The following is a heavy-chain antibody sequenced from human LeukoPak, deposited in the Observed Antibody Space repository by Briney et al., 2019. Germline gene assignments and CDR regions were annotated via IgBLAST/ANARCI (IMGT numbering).Heavy chain of an antibody. CDR3: ASGGMGTRKYYSDPFHY. CDR1: GFTVSSNY. D-gene: IGHD3-10*01. Sequence: GGSLRLSCAASGFTVSSNYMTWVRQAPGRGLEWVSIIYAGGSTYYADSVRGRFTISRDSSKNTVCLQMNSVRAEDTAVYYCASGGMGTRKYYSDPFHYWGQGTLVTVVS. J-gene: IGHJ4*02. V-gene: IGHV3-53*01. CDR2: IYAGGST.